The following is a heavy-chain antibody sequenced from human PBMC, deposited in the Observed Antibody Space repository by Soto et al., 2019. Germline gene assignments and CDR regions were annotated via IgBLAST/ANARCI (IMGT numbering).Heavy chain of an antibody. Sequence: PSETLSLTCTVSGGSISSDGSYWSWIRQHAGKGLEWIGCLFYSGSTYYNPSLKSRVTISVDTSKNQFSLKLSSVTAADTAVYYCARGLAAAGLFGFGPWGQGTLVTVSS. J-gene: IGHJ5*02. CDR2: LFYSGST. D-gene: IGHD6-13*01. CDR3: ARGLAAAGLFGFGP. V-gene: IGHV4-31*03. CDR1: GGSISSDGSY.